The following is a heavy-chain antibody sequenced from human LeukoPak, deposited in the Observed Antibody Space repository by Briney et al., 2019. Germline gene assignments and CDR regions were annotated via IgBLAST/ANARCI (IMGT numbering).Heavy chain of an antibody. V-gene: IGHV4-39*01. CDR3: ARHPSSSSWYRPERPWGRQWWFNP. CDR1: GGSISSSSYY. J-gene: IGHJ5*02. Sequence: PSETLSLTCTVSGGSISSSSYYWGWIRQPPGKGLEWIGSIYYSGSTYYNPSLKSRVTISVDTSKNQFSLKLSSVTAADTAVYYCARHPSSSSWYRPERPWGRQWWFNPWGQGTLVTVSS. D-gene: IGHD6-13*01. CDR2: IYYSGST.